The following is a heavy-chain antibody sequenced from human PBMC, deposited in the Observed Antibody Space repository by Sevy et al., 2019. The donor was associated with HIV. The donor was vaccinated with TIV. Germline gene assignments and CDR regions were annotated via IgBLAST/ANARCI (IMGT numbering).Heavy chain of an antibody. CDR1: GFTFSNAW. V-gene: IGHV3-15*07. CDR2: IKSKTDGGTT. D-gene: IGHD5-18*01. Sequence: GGSLRLSCAASGFTFSNAWMNWVRQAPGKGLEWVGRIKSKTDGGTTDYAAPVKGRFTISRDDSKNTRDLQMNSLKTEDTAVYYCTTDGGGYNYGYSFDYWGQGTLVTVSS. CDR3: TTDGGGYNYGYSFDY. J-gene: IGHJ4*02.